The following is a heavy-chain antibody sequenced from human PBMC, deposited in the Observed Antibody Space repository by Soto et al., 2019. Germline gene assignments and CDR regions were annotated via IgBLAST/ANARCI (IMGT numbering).Heavy chain of an antibody. D-gene: IGHD2-2*01. V-gene: IGHV1-2*02. CDR1: GYTFTGYY. CDR2: INPNSGGT. J-gene: IGHJ3*02. Sequence: ASVKVSCKASGYTFTGYYMHWVRQAPGQGLEWMGWINPNSGGTNYAQKLQGRVTMTTDTSTSTAYMELRSLRSDDTAVYYCARKIVLVPARASDIPGQGTMVTGSS. CDR3: ARKIVLVPARASDI.